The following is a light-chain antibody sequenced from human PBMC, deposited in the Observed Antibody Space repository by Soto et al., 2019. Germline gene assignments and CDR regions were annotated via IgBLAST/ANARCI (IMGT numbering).Light chain of an antibody. V-gene: IGKV1-5*03. CDR2: KAS. CDR1: QTIISW. CDR3: QHYNSYSEA. Sequence: MKMTQSPSTLSGTEGDRVTIACRASQTIISWLAWYQQKPGKAPKLLIYKASTLKSGVPSRFSGSGSGTEFTLTISSLQPDDFATYYCQHYNSYSEAFGQGTIV. J-gene: IGKJ1*01.